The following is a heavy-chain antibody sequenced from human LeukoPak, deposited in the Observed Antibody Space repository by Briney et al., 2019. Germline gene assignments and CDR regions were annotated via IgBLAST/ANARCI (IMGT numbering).Heavy chain of an antibody. V-gene: IGHV1-2*02. Sequence: ASVKVSCKASGYTFTGYYMHWVRQAPGQRLEWMGWINPNSGGTNYAQKFQGRVTITRDTSISTAYMELSRLRSDDTAVYYCARGYCSSTSCYFRYWGQGTLVTVSS. CDR3: ARGYCSSTSCYFRY. CDR2: INPNSGGT. J-gene: IGHJ4*02. D-gene: IGHD2-2*01. CDR1: GYTFTGYY.